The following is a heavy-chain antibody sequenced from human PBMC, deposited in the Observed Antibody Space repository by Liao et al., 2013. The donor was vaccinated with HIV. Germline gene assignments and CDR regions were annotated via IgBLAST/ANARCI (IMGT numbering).Heavy chain of an antibody. V-gene: IGHV4-61*02. CDR2: IYTSGST. CDR3: ARERLTFDY. D-gene: IGHD4/OR15-4a*01. J-gene: IGHJ4*02. CDR1: GGSISSGSYY. Sequence: QVQLQESGPGLVKPSETLSLTCTVSGGSISSGSYYWSWIRQPAGKGLEWIGRIYTSGSTNYNPSLKSRVTISVDTSKNQFSLNLSSVTAADTALYSCARERLTFDYWGQGTLVTVSS.